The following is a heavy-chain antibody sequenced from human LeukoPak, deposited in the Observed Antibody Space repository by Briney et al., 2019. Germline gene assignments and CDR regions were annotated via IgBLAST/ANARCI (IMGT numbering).Heavy chain of an antibody. Sequence: SQTLSLTCSVSGGSVSNYYCSWIRQPPGKGLDWSGYVYYTGSTNYNPSLKIRVTMFEDKSKNQFSLRLYSVTVADTAVYYCARHFAYSSSSYFDYWGQGSLVTVSS. CDR2: VYYTGST. D-gene: IGHD6-6*01. CDR3: ARHFAYSSSSYFDY. J-gene: IGHJ4*02. V-gene: IGHV4-59*08. CDR1: GGSVSNYY.